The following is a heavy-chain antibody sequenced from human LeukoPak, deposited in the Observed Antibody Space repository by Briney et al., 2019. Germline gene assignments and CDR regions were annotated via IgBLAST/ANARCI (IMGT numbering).Heavy chain of an antibody. CDR1: GLTFSSYS. Sequence: GGSLRLSCAASGLTFSSYSMNWVRQAPGKGLEWVSSISSSSSYIYYADSVKGRFTISRDNAKNSLYLQMNSLRAEDAAVYYCARDGYDPYYYMDVWGKGTTVTVSS. D-gene: IGHD5-18*01. J-gene: IGHJ6*03. V-gene: IGHV3-21*01. CDR3: ARDGYDPYYYMDV. CDR2: ISSSSSYI.